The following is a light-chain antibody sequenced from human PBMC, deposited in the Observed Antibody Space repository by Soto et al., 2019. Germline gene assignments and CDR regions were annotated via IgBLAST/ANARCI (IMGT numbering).Light chain of an antibody. CDR1: SNDVGGYNY. CDR2: EVS. Sequence: QSALTQPASVSGSPGQSITISCTGTSNDVGGYNYVSWYQQQPGKVPKLMIYEVSNRPSGVSNRFSGSKSGNTASLTISGLQAEDEADYYCSSYTTTATVLFGGGTQLTVL. CDR3: SSYTTTATVL. V-gene: IGLV2-14*01. J-gene: IGLJ2*01.